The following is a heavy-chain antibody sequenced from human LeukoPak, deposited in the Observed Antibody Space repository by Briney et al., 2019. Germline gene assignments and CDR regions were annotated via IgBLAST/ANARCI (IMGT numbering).Heavy chain of an antibody. V-gene: IGHV4-59*12. CDR3: ARAPWHGSGEQNGMDV. J-gene: IGHJ6*02. CDR2: IYYSGST. D-gene: IGHD3-10*01. Sequence: SETLSLTCTVSGGSISSYYWSWIRQPPGKGLEWIGYIYYSGSTNYNPSLKSRVTISVDTSKNQFSLKLSSVTAADTAVYYCARAPWHGSGEQNGMDVWGQGTTVTVSS. CDR1: GGSISSYY.